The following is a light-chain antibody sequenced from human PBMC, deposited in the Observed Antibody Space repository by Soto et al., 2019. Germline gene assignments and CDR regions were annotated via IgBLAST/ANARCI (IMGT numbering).Light chain of an antibody. V-gene: IGKV1-5*01. CDR3: QQFNSYST. Sequence: DIQMTQSPSTLSASVGDRVTITCRASQSISSWLAWYQQKPGKAPKLLIYDAASLESGVPSRFSGSGSGREFTLTITSLQPDDFATYYCQQFNSYSTFGQGTKVGIK. CDR1: QSISSW. J-gene: IGKJ2*01. CDR2: DAA.